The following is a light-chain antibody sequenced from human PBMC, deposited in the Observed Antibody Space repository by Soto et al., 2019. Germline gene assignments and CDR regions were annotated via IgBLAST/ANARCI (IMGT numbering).Light chain of an antibody. Sequence: QSALTQPASVSGSPGQSITISCTGTSSDVGAYNYVSWYQQHPGKAPKLIIFDVFSRPSGLSSRFSGSKSGYTASLSISGLQAEDEADYYCSSYTSSSTVVFGGGTKVTVL. CDR3: SSYTSSSTVV. J-gene: IGLJ2*01. CDR1: SSDVGAYNY. CDR2: DVF. V-gene: IGLV2-14*01.